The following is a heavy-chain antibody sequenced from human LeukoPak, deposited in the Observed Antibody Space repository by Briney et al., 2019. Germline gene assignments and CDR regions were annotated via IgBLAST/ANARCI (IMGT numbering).Heavy chain of an antibody. CDR3: AREGSLHDCGDYYLSWFDR. D-gene: IGHD3-22*01. V-gene: IGHV1-18*01. J-gene: IGHJ5*02. Sequence: ASVKVSCKTSGFTFNTYGIAWVRQAPGQGLEWMGWISAYNGKTDYAQNLQDRVTMTTDTSTTTAYMELRSLRSDDTAVYYCAREGSLHDCGDYYLSWFDRWGQGTLVTVSS. CDR1: GFTFNTYG. CDR2: ISAYNGKT.